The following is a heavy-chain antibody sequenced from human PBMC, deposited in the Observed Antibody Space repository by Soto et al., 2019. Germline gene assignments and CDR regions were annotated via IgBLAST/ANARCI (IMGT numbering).Heavy chain of an antibody. Sequence: GGSLRLSCAASGCTFSSYAMSWVRQAPGKGLEWVSAISGSGGRAYYADYVKGRFTISRDNSKNTQYLQMNSLRDEDTAVDYCAKDIAARPDYDAFDIGGQGTGVTV. J-gene: IGHJ3*02. CDR3: AKDIAARPDYDAFDI. D-gene: IGHD6-6*01. V-gene: IGHV3-23*01. CDR1: GCTFSSYA. CDR2: ISGSGGRA.